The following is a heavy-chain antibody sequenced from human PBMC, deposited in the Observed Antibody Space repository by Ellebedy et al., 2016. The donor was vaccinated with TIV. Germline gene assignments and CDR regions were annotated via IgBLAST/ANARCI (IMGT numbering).Heavy chain of an antibody. CDR1: GYTLTELS. CDR2: FDPEDGET. V-gene: IGHV1-24*01. D-gene: IGHD6-19*01. Sequence: ASVKVPCXVSGYTLTELSMHWVRQAPGKGLEWMGGFDPEDGETIYAQKFQGRVTMTEDTSTDTAYMELSSLRSEDTAVYYCATDSRYLGSGWIWFDPWGQGTLVTVSS. CDR3: ATDSRYLGSGWIWFDP. J-gene: IGHJ5*02.